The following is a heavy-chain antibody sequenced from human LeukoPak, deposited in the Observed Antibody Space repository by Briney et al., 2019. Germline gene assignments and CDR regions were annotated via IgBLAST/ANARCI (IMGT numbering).Heavy chain of an antibody. Sequence: SETLSLTCTVSGGSISGYYWSWIRQPPGKGLEWIGYMYYSGSGSANYNPSLKSRVSISVDTPKNHFSLKLSSVTAADTAVYYCARRGGHGGSFDYWGQGTLVTVSS. CDR2: MYYSGSGSA. CDR3: ARRGGHGGSFDY. V-gene: IGHV4-59*08. D-gene: IGHD4-23*01. CDR1: GGSISGYY. J-gene: IGHJ4*02.